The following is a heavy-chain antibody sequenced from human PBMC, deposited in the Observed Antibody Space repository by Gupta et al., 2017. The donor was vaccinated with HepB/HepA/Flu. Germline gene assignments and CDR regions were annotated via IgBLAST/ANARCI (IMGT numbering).Heavy chain of an antibody. J-gene: IGHJ6*03. D-gene: IGHD3-10*01. CDR1: GYTFTGYY. V-gene: IGHV1-2*02. Sequence: QVQLVQSGAEVKKPGASVKVSCKASGYTFTGYYMHWVRQAPGQGLEWMGWINPNSGGTNYAQKFQGRVTMTRDTSISTAYMELSRLRSDDTAVYYCARDPDYYGSGSSDYYYYYMDVWGKGTTVTVSS. CDR2: INPNSGGT. CDR3: ARDPDYYGSGSSDYYYYYMDV.